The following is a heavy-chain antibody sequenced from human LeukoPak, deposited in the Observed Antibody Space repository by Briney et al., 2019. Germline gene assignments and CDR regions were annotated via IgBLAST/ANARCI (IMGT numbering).Heavy chain of an antibody. D-gene: IGHD5-18*01. J-gene: IGHJ5*02. CDR2: INPNSGGT. V-gene: IGHV1-2*02. Sequence: ASVKVFCKDSGYTSTGYYMHWVRQAPGQGLEWMGWINPNSGGTNYAQTFQGRVTMTRDTSISTAYMELSRLRSDDTAVYYCARAFALGGAMVTSYWFDPWGQGTLVTVSS. CDR1: GYTSTGYY. CDR3: ARAFALGGAMVTSYWFDP.